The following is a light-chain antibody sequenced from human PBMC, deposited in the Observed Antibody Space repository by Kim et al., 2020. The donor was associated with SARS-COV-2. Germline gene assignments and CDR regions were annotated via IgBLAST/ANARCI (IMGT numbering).Light chain of an antibody. CDR3: QQYGRSPDT. CDR2: GAS. CDR1: QSVISDY. Sequence: LSPGESATLSCRASQSVISDYLAWFQQKPGQAPRLLIYGASSRATGIPDRFSGSGSGTDFTLTISRLEPEDFAVYYCQQYGRSPDTFGQGTKLEI. J-gene: IGKJ2*01. V-gene: IGKV3-20*01.